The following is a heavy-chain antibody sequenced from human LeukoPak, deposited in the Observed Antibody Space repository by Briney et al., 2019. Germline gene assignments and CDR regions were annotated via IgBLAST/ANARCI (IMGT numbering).Heavy chain of an antibody. CDR2: ISGSGGST. Sequence: GGSLRLSCAASGFTFSSYAMSWVRQAPGKGLEWVSAISGSGGSTYYADSVKGRFTISRDNSKNTLYLQMNSLRAEDTAVYYCAKDLTVTAIGGPPRPVDYWGQGTLVTVSS. D-gene: IGHD2-21*02. V-gene: IGHV3-23*01. CDR1: GFTFSSYA. J-gene: IGHJ4*02. CDR3: AKDLTVTAIGGPPRPVDY.